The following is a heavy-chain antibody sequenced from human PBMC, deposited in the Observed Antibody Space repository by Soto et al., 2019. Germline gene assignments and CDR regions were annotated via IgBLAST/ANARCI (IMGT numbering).Heavy chain of an antibody. V-gene: IGHV3-30-3*01. CDR1: GFTFSSYA. J-gene: IGHJ3*02. CDR2: ISYDGSNK. D-gene: IGHD5-18*01. Sequence: QVQLVESGGGVVQPGRSLRLSCAASGFTFSSYAMHWVRQAPGKGLEWVAVISYDGSNKYYADSVKGRFTISRDNSKNTLYQKMNSLRAEDTAVYYCASVRDTAMVTAFDIWGQGTMVTVSS. CDR3: ASVRDTAMVTAFDI.